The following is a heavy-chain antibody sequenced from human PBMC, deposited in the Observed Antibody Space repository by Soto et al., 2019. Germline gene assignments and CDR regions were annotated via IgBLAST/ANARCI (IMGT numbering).Heavy chain of an antibody. J-gene: IGHJ6*02. D-gene: IGHD3-3*01. Sequence: GGSLRLSCAASGFTFSSYAMSWVRQAPGKGLEWVSAISGSGGSTYYADSVKGRFTISRDNSKNTLYLQMNSLRAEDTAVYYCARGYYDFWSGYRPQYGMDVWGQGTTVTVSS. CDR3: ARGYYDFWSGYRPQYGMDV. V-gene: IGHV3-23*01. CDR1: GFTFSSYA. CDR2: ISGSGGST.